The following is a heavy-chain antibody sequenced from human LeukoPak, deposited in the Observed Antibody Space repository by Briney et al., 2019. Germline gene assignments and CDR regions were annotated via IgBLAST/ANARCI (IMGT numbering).Heavy chain of an antibody. J-gene: IGHJ4*02. V-gene: IGHV4-59*01. CDR2: IYYTGTT. Sequence: PSETLSLTCSVTGDSIINYYWSWLRQSPEKGLEWIGYIYYTGTTKYNPSLESRVFMSVDTSKNQFSLRLTSVTVADTAVYYCAKEPSVWGQGILVTVSS. CDR3: AKEPSV. CDR1: GDSIINYY.